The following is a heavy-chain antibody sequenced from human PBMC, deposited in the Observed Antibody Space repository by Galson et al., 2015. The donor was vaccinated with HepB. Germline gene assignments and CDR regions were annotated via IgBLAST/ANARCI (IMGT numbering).Heavy chain of an antibody. CDR2: INPSGGST. D-gene: IGHD3-3*01. J-gene: IGHJ4*02. CDR3: ARDQRFLEWLLPEYYFDY. Sequence: SVKVSCKASGYTFTSYYMHWVRQAPGQGLEWMGIINPSGGSTSYAQKFQGRVTMTRDTSTSTVYMELSSLRSEDTAVYYCARDQRFLEWLLPEYYFDYWGQGTLVTVSS. CDR1: GYTFTSYY. V-gene: IGHV1-46*01.